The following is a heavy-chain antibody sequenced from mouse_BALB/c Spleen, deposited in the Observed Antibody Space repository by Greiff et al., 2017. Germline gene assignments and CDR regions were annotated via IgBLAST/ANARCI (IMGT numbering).Heavy chain of an antibody. D-gene: IGHD1-1*01. CDR1: GFSLTSYG. CDR3: AREDYGSREGWFAD. CDR2: IWAGGST. Sequence: VKLMESGPGLVAPSQSLSITCTVSGFSLTSYGVHWVRQPPGKGLEWLGVIWAGGSTNYNSALMSRLSISKDNSKSQVYLKMNSLQTDDTAMDYCAREDYGSREGWFADWGQGTTVTVAA. J-gene: IGHJ3*01. V-gene: IGHV2-9*02.